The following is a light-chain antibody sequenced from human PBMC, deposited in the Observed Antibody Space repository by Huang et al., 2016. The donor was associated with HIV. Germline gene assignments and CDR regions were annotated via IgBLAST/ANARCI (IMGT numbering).Light chain of an antibody. CDR2: KVS. CDR3: MQGTHWPPT. V-gene: IGKV2-30*02. Sequence: DVKLIQSPLSLPVTLGQPASISCRSSESLLHTDGNTYLNWFHQRPGQPPRRLIFKVSERDSGVPGRISGRWSGSYFTLDIRAVEAGDVGLYFCMQGTHWPPTFGQGTKVEFK. J-gene: IGKJ1*01. CDR1: ESLLHTDGNTY.